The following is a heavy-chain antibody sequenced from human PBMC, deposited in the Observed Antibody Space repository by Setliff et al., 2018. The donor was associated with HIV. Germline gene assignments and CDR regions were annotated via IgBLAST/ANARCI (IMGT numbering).Heavy chain of an antibody. CDR2: VSYSGTT. CDR3: GGNGYYSIDY. CDR1: GYSMSSGYY. Sequence: PSETLSLTCGVSGYSMSSGYYWGWIRQSPGKGLEWIGSVSYSGTTYYNPSLRSRVTISVDKSKSQFSLKLNSVTAADTVVYYCGGNGYYSIDYWGQGTLVTVSS. J-gene: IGHJ4*01. V-gene: IGHV4-38-2*01. D-gene: IGHD3-22*01.